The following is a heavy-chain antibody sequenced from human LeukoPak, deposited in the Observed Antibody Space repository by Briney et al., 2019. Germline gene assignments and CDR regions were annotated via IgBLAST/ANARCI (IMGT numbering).Heavy chain of an antibody. D-gene: IGHD4/OR15-4a*01. CDR1: GFTFSSYE. V-gene: IGHV3-48*03. CDR3: ARGVLSCCFNY. J-gene: IGHJ4*02. CDR2: ISSSGTAI. Sequence: GGSLRLSCAASGFTFSSYEMNWVRQAPGKGLEWVSYISSSGTAIYYADSVKGRFTISRDNAKNSLYLQMNSLRAEDTAVYYCARGVLSCCFNYWGQGTLVTVSS.